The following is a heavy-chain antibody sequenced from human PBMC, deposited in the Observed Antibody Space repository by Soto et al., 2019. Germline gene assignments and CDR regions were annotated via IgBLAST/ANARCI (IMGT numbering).Heavy chain of an antibody. CDR2: INHSGST. V-gene: IGHV4-34*01. D-gene: IGHD3-9*01. Sequence: SETLSLTCAVYGGSFSGYYWSWIRQLPGKGLEWIGEINHSGSTNYNPSLKSRVTISVDTSKNQFSLRLSSVTAADTAVYYCARGWADILTGSYYYYYYMDVWGKGTTVTVS. J-gene: IGHJ6*03. CDR3: ARGWADILTGSYYYYYYMDV. CDR1: GGSFSGYY.